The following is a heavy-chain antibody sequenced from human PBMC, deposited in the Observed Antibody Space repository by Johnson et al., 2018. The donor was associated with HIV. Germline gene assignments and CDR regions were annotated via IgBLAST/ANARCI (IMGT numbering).Heavy chain of an antibody. CDR2: IWYDGSNK. CDR3: AKSPGKDNGGNSGGIDF. D-gene: IGHD4-23*01. Sequence: QMQLVESGGGVVQVGRSLRLSCEASGFTFSRYGMHWVRQAPGKGLEWVAVIWYDGSNKNYTESVKGRFSISRDNSKNTLYLQMNSLRAEDTATYYCAKSPGKDNGGNSGGIDFWGQGTRVTVCS. CDR1: GFTFSRYG. J-gene: IGHJ3*01. V-gene: IGHV3-33*03.